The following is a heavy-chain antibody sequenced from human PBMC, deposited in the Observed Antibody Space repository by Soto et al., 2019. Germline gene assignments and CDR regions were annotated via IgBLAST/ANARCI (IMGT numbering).Heavy chain of an antibody. D-gene: IGHD6-19*01. V-gene: IGHV4-59*01. Sequence: SETLSLTCTVSGGSISSYYWSWIRQPPGKGLEWIGYIYYSGSTNYNPSLKSRVTISVDTSKNQFSLKLSSVTAADTAVYYCASSIRSSRYSSGWYYFDYWGQGTLVTVSS. CDR2: IYYSGST. CDR3: ASSIRSSRYSSGWYYFDY. CDR1: GGSISSYY. J-gene: IGHJ4*02.